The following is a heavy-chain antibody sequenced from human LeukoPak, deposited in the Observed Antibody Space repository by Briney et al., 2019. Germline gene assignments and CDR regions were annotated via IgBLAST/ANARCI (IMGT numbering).Heavy chain of an antibody. V-gene: IGHV1-2*02. Sequence: ASVKVSCKASGYTFTSYDINWVRQATGQGLEWMGWINPNSGGTNYAQKFQGRVTMTRDTSISTAYMELSRLRSDDTAVYHCARGGLATTPFDYWGQGTLVTVSS. CDR3: ARGGLATTPFDY. D-gene: IGHD1-14*01. J-gene: IGHJ4*02. CDR1: GYTFTSYD. CDR2: INPNSGGT.